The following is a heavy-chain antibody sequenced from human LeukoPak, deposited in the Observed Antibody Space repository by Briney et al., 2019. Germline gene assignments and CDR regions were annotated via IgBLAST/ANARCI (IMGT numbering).Heavy chain of an antibody. CDR3: AKGKPVVAATRLDY. J-gene: IGHJ4*02. CDR2: ISSTSDTM. D-gene: IGHD2-15*01. V-gene: IGHV3-48*04. Sequence: GGSLRLSCAASGFTFSSYGMNWVRQAPGKGLEWVSYISSTSDTMYYADSVRGRFTISRDNTRNSLYLQMNSLRAEDTAVYYCAKGKPVVAATRLDYWGQGILVTVSS. CDR1: GFTFSSYG.